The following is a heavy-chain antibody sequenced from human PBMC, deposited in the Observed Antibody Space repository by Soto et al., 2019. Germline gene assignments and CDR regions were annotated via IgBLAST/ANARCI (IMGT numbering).Heavy chain of an antibody. CDR2: IIPIFGTA. CDR1: GGTFSSYA. Sequence: QVQLVQSGAEVKKPGSSVKVSCKASGGTFSSYAISWVRQAPGQGLEWMGGIIPIFGTANYAQKFQGRVTITADESRSTAYMELSSLRSEDTAVYYCAKMTTVSSKPYYYYGMDVWGQGTTVTVSS. J-gene: IGHJ6*02. D-gene: IGHD4-4*01. CDR3: AKMTTVSSKPYYYYGMDV. V-gene: IGHV1-69*12.